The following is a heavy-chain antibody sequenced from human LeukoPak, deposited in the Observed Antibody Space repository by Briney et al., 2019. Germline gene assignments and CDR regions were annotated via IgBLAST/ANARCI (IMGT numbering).Heavy chain of an antibody. D-gene: IGHD6-13*01. V-gene: IGHV1-8*01. J-gene: IGHJ5*02. Sequence: ASVKVSCKASGYTFTSYDINWVRQATGQGLEWMGWMNPNSGNTGYAQKFQGRVITTRNTSISTAYMELSSLRSEDTAVYYCARAAFVGSNSDWFDPWGQGTLVTVSS. CDR2: MNPNSGNT. CDR3: ARAAFVGSNSDWFDP. CDR1: GYTFTSYD.